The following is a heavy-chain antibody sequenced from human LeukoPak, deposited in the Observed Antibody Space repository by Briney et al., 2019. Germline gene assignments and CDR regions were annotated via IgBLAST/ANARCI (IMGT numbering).Heavy chain of an antibody. CDR3: GRFGELPSIDY. J-gene: IGHJ4*02. Sequence: PSETLSLTCAVYGGSFSGYYWTWIRQPPGKGLEWIGEINHSGSTNYNPSLKSRVTISVDTSKNQFSLKLSSVTAADTAVYCCGRFGELPSIDYWGQGTLVTVSS. V-gene: IGHV4-34*01. D-gene: IGHD3-10*01. CDR1: GGSFSGYY. CDR2: INHSGST.